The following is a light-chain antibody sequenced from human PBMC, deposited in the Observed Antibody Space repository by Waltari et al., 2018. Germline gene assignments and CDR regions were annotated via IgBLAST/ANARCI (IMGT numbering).Light chain of an antibody. CDR3: QHGFGTPLT. V-gene: IGKV1-39*01. Sequence: IQMTQSPSSLSASVGDRNTITFRASKKVNNYLNWYHQKPGKAPKVLIYKTSTLQSGVPSRFSGSGSGTDYTFTISSLQSEDVATYFCQHGFGTPLTFGGGTKVELK. CDR2: KTS. J-gene: IGKJ4*01. CDR1: KKVNNY.